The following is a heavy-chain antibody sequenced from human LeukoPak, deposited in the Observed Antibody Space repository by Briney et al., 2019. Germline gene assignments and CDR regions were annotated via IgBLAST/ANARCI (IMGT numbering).Heavy chain of an antibody. J-gene: IGHJ2*01. CDR2: INSDGSST. D-gene: IGHD2-15*01. V-gene: IGHV3-74*01. CDR1: RFTFSNYW. Sequence: GGSLRLSCAASRFTFSNYWMHWVRQTPGKGLVWVSRINSDGSSTSYADSVKGRFTISRDNAKNTLYLQVNSLRAEDTAVYYCARDLREVAYCSGGRCYWYFDLWGRGTLVTVSS. CDR3: ARDLREVAYCSGGRCYWYFDL.